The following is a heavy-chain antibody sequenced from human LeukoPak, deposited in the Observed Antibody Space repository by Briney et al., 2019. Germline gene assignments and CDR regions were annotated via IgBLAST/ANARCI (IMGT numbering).Heavy chain of an antibody. CDR1: GFTFCSYS. V-gene: IGHV3-21*01. Sequence: GGSLRLSCAASGFTFCSYSMNWLRQAPGKGLEWVSSISSSSSYIYYADSVKGRFTISRDNAKNSLYLQMNSLRAEDTAVYYCASGSSSWAYYFDYWGQGTLVTVSS. D-gene: IGHD6-13*01. CDR2: ISSSSSYI. CDR3: ASGSSSWAYYFDY. J-gene: IGHJ4*02.